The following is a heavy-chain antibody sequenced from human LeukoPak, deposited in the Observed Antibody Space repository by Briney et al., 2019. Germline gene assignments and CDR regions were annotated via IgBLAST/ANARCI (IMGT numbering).Heavy chain of an antibody. J-gene: IGHJ3*02. V-gene: IGHV4-39*01. Sequence: SETLSLTCTVSGGSISSSSYYWGWIRQPPGRGLEWIGSIYYSGSTYYNPSLKSRVIISVDTSKNQFSLKLSSVTAADTAVYYCARTTTVVLGAFDIWGQGTMVTVSS. CDR3: ARTTTVVLGAFDI. CDR2: IYYSGST. D-gene: IGHD4-17*01. CDR1: GGSISSSSYY.